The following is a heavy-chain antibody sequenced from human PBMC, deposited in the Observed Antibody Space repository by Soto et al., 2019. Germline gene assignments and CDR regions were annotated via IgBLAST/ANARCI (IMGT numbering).Heavy chain of an antibody. CDR3: ARHNYDFWSGYYTGWFDP. J-gene: IGHJ5*02. Sequence: SETLSLTCTVSGGSISSYYWSWIRQPPGKGLEWIGYIYYSGSTNYNPSLKSRVTISVDTSKNQFSLKLSSVTAADTAVYYCARHNYDFWSGYYTGWFDPWGQGTLVTVSS. V-gene: IGHV4-59*08. CDR2: IYYSGST. D-gene: IGHD3-3*01. CDR1: GGSISSYY.